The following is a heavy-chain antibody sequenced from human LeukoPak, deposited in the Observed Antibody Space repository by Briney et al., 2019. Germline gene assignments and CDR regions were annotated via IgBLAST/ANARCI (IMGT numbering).Heavy chain of an antibody. CDR3: ARDDSSGYMGNLDY. J-gene: IGHJ4*02. D-gene: IGHD3-22*01. CDR1: GFTFSSYS. CDR2: ISSSSSYI. Sequence: KPGGSLRLSCAASGFTFSSYSMNWVRQAPGKGLEWVSSISSSSSYIYYADSVKGRFTISRDNAKNSLYLQMNSLRAEDTAVYYCARDDSSGYMGNLDYWGQGTLVTVSS. V-gene: IGHV3-21*01.